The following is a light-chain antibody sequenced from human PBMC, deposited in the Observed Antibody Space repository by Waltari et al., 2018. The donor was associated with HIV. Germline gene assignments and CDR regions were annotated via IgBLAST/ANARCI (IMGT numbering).Light chain of an antibody. Sequence: SSLVTQAPAVCVALGQTDRITYQGDSLRSCYVSRFQQKPGKAPVLVIYGKNNRPSGIPDRFSGSSSGNTASLTITGAQAEDEADYYCNSRDSSGNHVVFGGGTKLTVL. CDR3: NSRDSSGNHVV. J-gene: IGLJ2*01. CDR1: SLRSCY. V-gene: IGLV3-19*01. CDR2: GKN.